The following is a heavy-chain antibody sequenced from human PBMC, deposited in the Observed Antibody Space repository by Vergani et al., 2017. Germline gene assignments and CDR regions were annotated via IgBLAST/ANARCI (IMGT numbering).Heavy chain of an antibody. CDR2: ISSSSSYI. D-gene: IGHD2-15*01. V-gene: IGHV3-21*01. CDR3: ARDRAPPDCSGGSCYLQRFDY. Sequence: EVQLVESGGGLVKPGGSLRLSCAASGFTFSSYSMNWVRQAPGKGLEWVSSISSSSSYIYYADSVKGRFTISRDNAENSLYLQMNSLRAEDTAVYYCARDRAPPDCSGGSCYLQRFDYWGQGTLVTVSS. J-gene: IGHJ4*02. CDR1: GFTFSSYS.